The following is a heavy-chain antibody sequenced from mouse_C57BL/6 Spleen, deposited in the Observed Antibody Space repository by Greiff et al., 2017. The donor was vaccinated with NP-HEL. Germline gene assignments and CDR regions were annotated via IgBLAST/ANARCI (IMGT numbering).Heavy chain of an antibody. CDR2: ISSGSSTI. CDR3: ARDYSNLFDY. V-gene: IGHV5-17*01. CDR1: GFTFSDYG. J-gene: IGHJ2*01. D-gene: IGHD2-5*01. Sequence: EVMLVESGGGLVKPGGSLKLSCAASGFTFSDYGMHWVRQAPEKGLEWVAYISSGSSTIYCADTVKGRFTISRDNAKNTLFLQMTSLRSEDTAMYYCARDYSNLFDYWGQGTTLTVSS.